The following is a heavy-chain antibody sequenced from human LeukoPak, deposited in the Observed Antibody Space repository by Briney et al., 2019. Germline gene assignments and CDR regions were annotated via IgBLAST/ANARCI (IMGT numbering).Heavy chain of an antibody. CDR1: GGSFSGYY. V-gene: IGHV4-34*01. Sequence: PSETLSLTCAVYGGSFSGYYWSWIRQPPGKGLEWIGNIYYSGNTYYNPSLKTRVTISVDTSKNQFSLRLSSVTAADTAVYYCARDFLGAGTVGATSGYWGQGTLVTVSS. CDR2: IYYSGNT. J-gene: IGHJ4*02. CDR3: ARDFLGAGTVGATSGY. D-gene: IGHD1-26*01.